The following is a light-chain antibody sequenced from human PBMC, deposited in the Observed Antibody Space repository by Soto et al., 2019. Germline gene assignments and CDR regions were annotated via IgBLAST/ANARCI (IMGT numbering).Light chain of an antibody. Sequence: QSALTQPASVSGSPGQSITISSTGTSSDVGTYNLVSWYHQHPGEAPKLIIYEGTKRPSGVSNRFSASRSGNTASLTISGLQAEDEADYYCCSYATGSTYILGTGTKLTVL. CDR3: CSYATGSTYI. V-gene: IGLV2-23*01. CDR2: EGT. J-gene: IGLJ1*01. CDR1: SSDVGTYNL.